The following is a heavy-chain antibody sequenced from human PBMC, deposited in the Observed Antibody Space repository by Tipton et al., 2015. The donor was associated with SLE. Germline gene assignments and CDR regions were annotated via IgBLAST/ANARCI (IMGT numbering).Heavy chain of an antibody. J-gene: IGHJ4*02. V-gene: IGHV4-38-2*01. CDR3: ARAPYCSGGSCYSDVDYFDY. CDR1: GYSISSGYY. D-gene: IGHD2-15*01. Sequence: TLSLTCAVSGYSISSGYYWGWIRQPPGKGLEWIGSIYHSGSTNYNPSLKSRVTISVDTSKNQFSLKLSSVTAADTAVYYRARAPYCSGGSCYSDVDYFDYWGQGTLVTVSS. CDR2: IYHSGST.